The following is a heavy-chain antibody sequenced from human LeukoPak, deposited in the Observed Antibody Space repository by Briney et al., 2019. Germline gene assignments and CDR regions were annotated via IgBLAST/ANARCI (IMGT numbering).Heavy chain of an antibody. D-gene: IGHD1-26*01. CDR3: ARDTSWFDP. CDR1: GYTFTRYY. CDR2: INPNSGGT. V-gene: IGHV1-2*02. Sequence: GASVKVSCKASGYTFTRYYMHWVRQAPGQGLEWVGWINPNSGGTNYAQKFQGRVTMTSDTSISTAYMELSRLRADDSAVYDCARDTSWFDPWGQGTLVTVSA. J-gene: IGHJ5*02.